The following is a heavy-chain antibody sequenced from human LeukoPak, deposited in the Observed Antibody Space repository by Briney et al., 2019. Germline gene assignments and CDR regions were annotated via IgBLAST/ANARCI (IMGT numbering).Heavy chain of an antibody. V-gene: IGHV3-9*03. J-gene: IGHJ4*02. CDR2: ISWNSGSI. D-gene: IGHD2-2*01. CDR3: AKDALRYCSSTSCYFDY. Sequence: GGSLRLSCAASGFTFRSYWMHWVRQAPGKGLEWVSVISWNSGSIGYADSVKGRFTISRDNAKNSLYLQMNSLRAEDMALYYCAKDALRYCSSTSCYFDYWGQGTLVTVSS. CDR1: GFTFRSYW.